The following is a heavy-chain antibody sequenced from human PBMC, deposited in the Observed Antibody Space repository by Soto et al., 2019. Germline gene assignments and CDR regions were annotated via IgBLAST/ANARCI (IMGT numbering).Heavy chain of an antibody. CDR1: GGTFSSYA. V-gene: IGHV1-69*13. Sequence: TSVKVSCKASGGTFSSYAISWVRQAPGQGLEWMGGIIPIFGTANYAQKLQGSVKITADESTSTAYMELSSLRSEDTAVYYCARASSGSGSYYYYYGMDVWGQGTTVTVSS. D-gene: IGHD3-10*01. J-gene: IGHJ6*02. CDR3: ARASSGSGSYYYYYGMDV. CDR2: IIPIFGTA.